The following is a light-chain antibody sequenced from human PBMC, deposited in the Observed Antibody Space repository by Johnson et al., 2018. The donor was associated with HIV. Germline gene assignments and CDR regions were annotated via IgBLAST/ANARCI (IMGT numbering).Light chain of an antibody. J-gene: IGLJ1*01. Sequence: QSVLTQPPSVSAAPGQKVTISCSGSSSNIGNNYVSWYQQLPGTAPKLLIYDNNKRPSGIPDRFSGSKSGTSATLGLTGLQTGAEAEYYCGTWDSCLSAGRVFGTGTKVPVL. V-gene: IGLV1-51*01. CDR2: DNN. CDR3: GTWDSCLSAGRV. CDR1: SSNIGNNY.